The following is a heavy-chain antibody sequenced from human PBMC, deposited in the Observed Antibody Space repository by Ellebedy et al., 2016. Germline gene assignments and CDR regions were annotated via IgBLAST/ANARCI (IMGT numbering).Heavy chain of an antibody. D-gene: IGHD4-23*01. CDR3: ARDQGTVVTPLGWFDP. CDR1: GGSITSYY. Sequence: SETLSLTCTVSGGSITSYYWSWIRQPPGKGLEWIGYIYYSGSTNYNPSLKSRVTLSVNTSKTQFTLKLSSVTAADTAVYYCARDQGTVVTPLGWFDPWGQGTLVTVSS. V-gene: IGHV4-59*01. CDR2: IYYSGST. J-gene: IGHJ5*02.